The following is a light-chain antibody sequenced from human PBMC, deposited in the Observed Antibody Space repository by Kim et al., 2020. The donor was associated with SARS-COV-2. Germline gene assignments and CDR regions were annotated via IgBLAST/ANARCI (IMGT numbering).Light chain of an antibody. CDR3: QQCYSTPRT. Sequence: ASTGDGVTITCRASQGISSYLDWYQQKPGKAPKLLIYAASTLQSGVPSRFSGSGSGTDFTLTISSLQSEDFATYYCQQCYSTPRTFGGGTKVDIK. V-gene: IGKV1-39*01. CDR2: AAS. J-gene: IGKJ4*02. CDR1: QGISSY.